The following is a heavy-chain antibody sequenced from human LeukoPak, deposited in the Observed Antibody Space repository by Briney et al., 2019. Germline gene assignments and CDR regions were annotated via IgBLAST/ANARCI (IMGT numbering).Heavy chain of an antibody. CDR1: GYTFTGYY. J-gene: IGHJ6*02. D-gene: IGHD2-2*01. V-gene: IGHV1-2*02. CDR2: INPNSGGT. CDR3: ARDSYCSSTSCYYYYGMDV. Sequence: ASVSVSCTASGYTFTGYYMHWVRQAPRQGVELMGWINPNSGGTNYAQKFQGRVTMTRDTSISTAYMELSRLRSDDTAVYYCARDSYCSSTSCYYYYGMDVWGQGTTVTVSS.